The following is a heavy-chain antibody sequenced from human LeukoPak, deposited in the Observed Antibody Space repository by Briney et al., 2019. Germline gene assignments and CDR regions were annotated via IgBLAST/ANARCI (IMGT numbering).Heavy chain of an antibody. CDR3: ARVGDDYNEYIDH. CDR1: GYTFTSYY. CDR2: INPSGGST. D-gene: IGHD5-24*01. J-gene: IGHJ4*02. Sequence: ASVKVSCKASGYTFTSYYMHWVRQAPGQGLEWMGIINPSGGSTNYAQKFQGRVTMTRDTSTNTVYMELSSLRSEDTAVYYCARVGDDYNEYIDHWGQGILVTVSS. V-gene: IGHV1-46*01.